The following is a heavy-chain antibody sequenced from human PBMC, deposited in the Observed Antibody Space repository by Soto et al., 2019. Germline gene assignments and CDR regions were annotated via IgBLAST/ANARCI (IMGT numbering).Heavy chain of an antibody. V-gene: IGHV6-1*01. Sequence: SHTLSLTCGITGYSVSSNSAGWRSVRQSPSRGLEWLGRTYYRSKWYYEYAVSVRGRITINPDTSKNQYSLQLNSVTPEDTAVYFCARGEQYSGRIFDYWGQGTLVTVAS. J-gene: IGHJ4*01. CDR3: ARGEQYSGRIFDY. D-gene: IGHD1-26*01. CDR2: TYYRSKWYY. CDR1: GYSVSSNSAG.